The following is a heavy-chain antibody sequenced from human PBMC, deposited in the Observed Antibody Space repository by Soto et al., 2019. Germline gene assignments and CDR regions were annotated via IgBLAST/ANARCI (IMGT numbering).Heavy chain of an antibody. CDR3: ARGRGGSGTQYYFDY. V-gene: IGHV4-30-2*01. D-gene: IGHD1-7*01. Sequence: SDTLSLTSADSGGSIRRGDFSWNCIRHTAGKGLEWIGYIYLSGSTYYNPSLKSRVTISVDRSKNQFSLKLNSVTAADTAVYYCARGRGGSGTQYYFDYWGQGTLVTVSS. J-gene: IGHJ4*02. CDR2: IYLSGST. CDR1: GGSIRRGDFS.